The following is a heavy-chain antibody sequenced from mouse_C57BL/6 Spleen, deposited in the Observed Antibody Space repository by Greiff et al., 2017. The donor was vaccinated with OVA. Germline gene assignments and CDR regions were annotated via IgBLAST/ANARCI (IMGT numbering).Heavy chain of an antibody. CDR3: ARQPYGSSYVLDWYFDV. Sequence: EVKLVESGGDLVKPGGSLKLSCAASGFTFSSYGMSWVRQTPDKRLEWVATISSGGSYTYYPDSVKGRFTISRDNAKNTLYLQMSSLKSEDTAMYYCARQPYGSSYVLDWYFDVWGTGTTVTVSS. CDR1: GFTFSSYG. J-gene: IGHJ1*03. D-gene: IGHD1-1*01. CDR2: ISSGGSYT. V-gene: IGHV5-6*02.